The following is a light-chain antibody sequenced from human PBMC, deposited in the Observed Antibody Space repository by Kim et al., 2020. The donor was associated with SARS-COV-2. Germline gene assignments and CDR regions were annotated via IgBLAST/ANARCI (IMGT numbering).Light chain of an antibody. CDR3: SSYTSSNTFV. V-gene: IGLV2-14*01. CDR2: EVS. J-gene: IGLJ2*01. Sequence: QSALTQPASVSGSPGQSITISCTGTSSDVGTYDYVSWYQHHPGKAPKLMIYEVSNRPSGVSNRFSGSKSGNTASLTISGLQAEDEADYYCSSYTSSNTFVFGGGTKVTVL. CDR1: SSDVGTYDY.